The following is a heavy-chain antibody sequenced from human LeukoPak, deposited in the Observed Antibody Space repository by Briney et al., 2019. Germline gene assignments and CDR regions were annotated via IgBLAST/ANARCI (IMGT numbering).Heavy chain of an antibody. Sequence: GGSLRLSCAASGFTFSSYAMSWVRQAPGKGLEWVSAISGSGGSTYYADSVKGRFTISRDNSKNTLYLQMNSLRSDDTAVYYCAKGGDSDFFDYWGQGTLVTVSS. CDR2: ISGSGGST. CDR3: AKGGDSDFFDY. V-gene: IGHV3-23*01. D-gene: IGHD2-21*02. CDR1: GFTFSSYA. J-gene: IGHJ4*02.